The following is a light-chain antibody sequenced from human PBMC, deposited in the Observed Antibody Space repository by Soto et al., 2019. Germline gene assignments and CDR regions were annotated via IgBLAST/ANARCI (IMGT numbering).Light chain of an antibody. CDR2: LDS. J-gene: IGKJ1*01. CDR3: MQSLETPWT. Sequence: DIVMTQSPLSLPVTPGEPSSISCRSSQILLHSNGYNYLEWYLQKPGQSPQLLINLDSDRASGVPDRFSGSGSGTDFTLKISRVEAEDVGLYYCMQSLETPWTFGQGTKVDI. V-gene: IGKV2-28*01. CDR1: QILLHSNGYNY.